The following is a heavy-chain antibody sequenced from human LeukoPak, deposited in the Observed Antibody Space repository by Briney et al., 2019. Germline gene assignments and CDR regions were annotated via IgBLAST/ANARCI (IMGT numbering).Heavy chain of an antibody. CDR3: ARVTRIVVGDYFDY. CDR2: ISYDGSNK. Sequence: GGSLRLSCAASGFTFSSYAMHWVRQAPGKGLEWVAVISYDGSNKYYADSVKGRLTISRDNSKNTLYLQMNSLRAEDTAVYYCARVTRIVVGDYFDYWGRGTLVTVSS. CDR1: GFTFSSYA. D-gene: IGHD3-22*01. J-gene: IGHJ4*02. V-gene: IGHV3-30*04.